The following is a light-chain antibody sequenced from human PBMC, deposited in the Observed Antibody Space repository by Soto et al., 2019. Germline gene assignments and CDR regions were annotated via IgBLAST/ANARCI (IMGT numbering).Light chain of an antibody. J-gene: IGLJ3*02. V-gene: IGLV2-8*01. CDR2: EVS. Sequence: QSAPTQPPSASGSPGQSATISCTGTSSDVGGYNYVSWYQQYPGKAPKLMIYEVSKRPSGVPGRFSGSKSGNTASLPVSGLQAEDEADYYCSSYAGSSPWVFGGGTKLTVL. CDR1: SSDVGGYNY. CDR3: SSYAGSSPWV.